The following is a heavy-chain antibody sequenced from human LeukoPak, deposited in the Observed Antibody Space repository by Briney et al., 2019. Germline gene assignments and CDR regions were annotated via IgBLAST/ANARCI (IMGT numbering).Heavy chain of an antibody. CDR2: FDPEDGET. J-gene: IGHJ4*02. Sequence: ASVKVSCKVSGYTLTELSMHWVRQAPGKGLEWMGGFDPEDGETIYAQKFQGRVTMTEDTSTDTAYMELSSLRSEDTAVYYCATDLGVGATIDYWGQGTLVTVSS. CDR3: ATDLGVGATIDY. V-gene: IGHV1-24*01. D-gene: IGHD1-26*01. CDR1: GYTLTELS.